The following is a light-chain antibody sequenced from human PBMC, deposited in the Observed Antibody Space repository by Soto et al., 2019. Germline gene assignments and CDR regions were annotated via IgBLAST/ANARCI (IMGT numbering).Light chain of an antibody. Sequence: DVVLTQSPLSLPVTLGQPASISCMSSQSLVYSDGITYLNWFQQRPGQSPRRLIYKVSNRDSGVPDRVSGSGSGTYFPLKISRVEPEDVGVYFCLQYAHWPFTFGPGTRVDIK. J-gene: IGKJ3*01. CDR1: QSLVYSDGITY. V-gene: IGKV2-30*01. CDR2: KVS. CDR3: LQYAHWPFT.